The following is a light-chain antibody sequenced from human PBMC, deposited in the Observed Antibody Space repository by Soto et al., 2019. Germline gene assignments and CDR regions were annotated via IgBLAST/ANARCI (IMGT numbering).Light chain of an antibody. CDR3: QAWDSSTVV. CDR2: QDS. CDR1: TLGNKY. Sequence: SYELTQPPSVSVSPGQTASITCSGDTLGNKYACWYQQKPGQSPALVIYQDSKRPSGIPERFSGSNSGNTATLTISGTQAMDEADYDCQAWDSSTVVFGGGTKLTVL. V-gene: IGLV3-1*01. J-gene: IGLJ2*01.